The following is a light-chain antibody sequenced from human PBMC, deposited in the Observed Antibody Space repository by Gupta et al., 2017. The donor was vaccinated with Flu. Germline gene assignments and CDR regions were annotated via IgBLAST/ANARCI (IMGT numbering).Light chain of an antibody. V-gene: IGLV1-51*02. CDR1: NSNIGNNY. CDR3: VAWDTSRSAWV. J-gene: IGLJ3*02. CDR2: ENN. Sequence: QSVLTQPPSVSAAPGQRVTISCSGGNSNIGNNYVSWYQQFPGTPPKLLIYENNQRPSEIPARFSASKSGTSATLGITELQTEDEADYYCVAWDTSRSAWVFGGGTKLTVL.